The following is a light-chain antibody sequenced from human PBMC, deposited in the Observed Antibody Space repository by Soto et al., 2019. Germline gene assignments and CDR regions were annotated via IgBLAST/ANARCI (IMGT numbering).Light chain of an antibody. CDR1: SSDVGAYNY. Sequence: QSALTQPASVSGSPGQSVTISCTGTSSDVGAYNYVSWYQQHPGKAPKLMIYDVSNRPSGVSNRFSGSKSGNTASLTISGIQAEDEAAYYCSSYTSRSTLVFGGGTKLTVL. V-gene: IGLV2-14*03. CDR2: DVS. J-gene: IGLJ2*01. CDR3: SSYTSRSTLV.